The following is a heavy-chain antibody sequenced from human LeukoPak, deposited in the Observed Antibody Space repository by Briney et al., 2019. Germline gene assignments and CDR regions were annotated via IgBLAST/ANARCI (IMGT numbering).Heavy chain of an antibody. CDR2: IKEDGSEK. Sequence: GGSLRLLCAASRFVLYHYWMRWVRQAPGKGLEWVANIKEDGSEKFSVESVTARLTIYRDNAKNSLYLQMNILRAEDTAVYYCAREYYYNDSGHEASRYWGQGTL. CDR1: RFVLYHYW. J-gene: IGHJ4*02. V-gene: IGHV3-7*05. CDR3: AREYYYNDSGHEASRY. D-gene: IGHD3-22*01.